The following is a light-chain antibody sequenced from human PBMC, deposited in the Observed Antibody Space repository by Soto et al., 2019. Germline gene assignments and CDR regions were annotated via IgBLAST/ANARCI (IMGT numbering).Light chain of an antibody. CDR2: DAS. V-gene: IGKV3-11*01. CDR1: QSVSSY. CDR3: QQRGSWPLT. Sequence: EIVLTQSPATLSLSPGERATLSCRASQSVSSYLAWYQQKPGQAPRLLIYDASNRATGIPPRFSGSGSGTDFTLTISSLEPEDFAVYYCQQRGSWPLTIGGGTKVEI. J-gene: IGKJ4*01.